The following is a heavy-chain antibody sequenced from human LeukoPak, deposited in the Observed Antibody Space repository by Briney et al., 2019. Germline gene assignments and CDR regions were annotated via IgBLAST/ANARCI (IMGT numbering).Heavy chain of an antibody. CDR3: ARVGFYDFWSGINFFDY. V-gene: IGHV3-21*01. CDR2: FTSSSCT. J-gene: IGHJ4*02. CDR1: GFTFQSYN. Sequence: GGSLRLSCAASGFTFQSYNVNWVRQAPGEGLEWVSSFTSSSCTYYSESVKGRFTISRDNAKNSLYLQMNSLRVEDTAVYYCARVGFYDFWSGINFFDYWGQGTLVTVSS. D-gene: IGHD3-3*01.